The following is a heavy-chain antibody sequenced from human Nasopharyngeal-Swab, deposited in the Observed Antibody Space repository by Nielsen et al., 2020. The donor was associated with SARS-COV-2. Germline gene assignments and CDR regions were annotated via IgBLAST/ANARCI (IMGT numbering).Heavy chain of an antibody. D-gene: IGHD2-21*02. CDR3: ARDPQRDYCGGDCSYFDY. J-gene: IGHJ4*02. V-gene: IGHV3-21*01. CDR2: ISSSSSYI. CDR1: GLTFSSYS. Sequence: GESLKISCAASGLTFSSYSMNWVRQAPGKGLEWVSSISSSSSYIYYADSVKGRFTISRDNAKNSLYLQMNSLRAEDTAVYYCARDPQRDYCGGDCSYFDYWGQGTLVTVSS.